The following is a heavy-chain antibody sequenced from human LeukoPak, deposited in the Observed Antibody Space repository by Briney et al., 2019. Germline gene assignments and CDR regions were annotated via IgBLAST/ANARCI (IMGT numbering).Heavy chain of an antibody. CDR3: ARHRPPLSYCGGDCYSAWFDP. Sequence: SETLSLTCTVSGGSISISSYYWGWIRQPPGKGLEWIGSIYYSGSTYYNPSLKSRVTISVDTSKNQFSLKLSSVTAADTAVYYCARHRPPLSYCGGDCYSAWFDPWGQGTLVTVSS. J-gene: IGHJ5*02. CDR2: IYYSGST. CDR1: GGSISISSYY. D-gene: IGHD2-21*02. V-gene: IGHV4-39*01.